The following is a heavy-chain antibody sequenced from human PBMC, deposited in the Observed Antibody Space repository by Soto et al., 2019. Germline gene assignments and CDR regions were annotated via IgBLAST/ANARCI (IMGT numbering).Heavy chain of an antibody. CDR2: VSYDGTKT. J-gene: IGHJ4*02. CDR1: GFTFKNXA. Sequence: LXLXCVGYGFTFKNXAMHWVSQAPGNGLECLAVVSYDGTKTMYTDSVKGRISISRDNARNTLFLQMDSLTAEDTALYYCARELRSYSGAYSDHWGQGTPGTVS. V-gene: IGHV3-33*05. CDR3: ARELRSYSGAYSDH. D-gene: IGHD1-26*01.